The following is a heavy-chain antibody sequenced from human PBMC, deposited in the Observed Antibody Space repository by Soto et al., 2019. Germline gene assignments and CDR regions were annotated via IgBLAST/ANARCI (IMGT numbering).Heavy chain of an antibody. Sequence: ASVKVSCKASGGTFSSYAISWVRQAPGQGLEWMGGIIPIFGTPNYAQKFQGRVTITADKSTSTAYMELSSLRSEDTAVYYFARAPGWPPFHYLDYWGQGTLVTVSS. D-gene: IGHD6-19*01. CDR2: IIPIFGTP. CDR3: ARAPGWPPFHYLDY. V-gene: IGHV1-69*06. J-gene: IGHJ4*02. CDR1: GGTFSSYA.